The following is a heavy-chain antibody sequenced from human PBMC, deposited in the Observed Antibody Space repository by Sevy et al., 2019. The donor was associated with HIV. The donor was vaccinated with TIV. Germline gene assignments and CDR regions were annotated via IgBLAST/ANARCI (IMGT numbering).Heavy chain of an antibody. J-gene: IGHJ6*03. Sequence: GGSLRLSCAASGFTFSSYAMSWVRQAPGKGLEWVSAISGSGGSTYYADSVKGRFTISRDNSKNRLYLQMNSLRAEDTAVYYCAKDGYKPSVGDENYYYYYMDVWGKGTTVTVSS. V-gene: IGHV3-23*01. CDR1: GFTFSSYA. CDR3: AKDGYKPSVGDENYYYYYMDV. CDR2: ISGSGGST. D-gene: IGHD1-20*01.